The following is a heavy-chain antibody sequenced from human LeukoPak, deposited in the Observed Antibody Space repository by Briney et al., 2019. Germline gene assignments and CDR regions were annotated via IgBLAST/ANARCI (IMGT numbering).Heavy chain of an antibody. D-gene: IGHD6-13*01. CDR1: GFTSSSYW. J-gene: IGHJ4*02. Sequence: GGSLRLSCAASGFTSSSYWMSWVRQAPGKGLEWVANIKQDGGEKYYVDSVKGRFTISRDNAKNSLYLQMNSLRAEDTAVYYCARDHRVAAAGTVANWGQGTLVTVSS. CDR3: ARDHRVAAAGTVAN. CDR2: IKQDGGEK. V-gene: IGHV3-7*01.